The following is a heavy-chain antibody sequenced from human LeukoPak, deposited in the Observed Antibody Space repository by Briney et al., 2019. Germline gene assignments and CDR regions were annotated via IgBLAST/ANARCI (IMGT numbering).Heavy chain of an antibody. CDR3: ARGGSYSYY. V-gene: IGHV3-7*05. CDR2: IKQDGTEK. J-gene: IGHJ4*02. Sequence: RAGGSLRLSCAASGFTSTNNWMSWVRQAPGRGLEWVAKIKQDGTEKYYVDSVKGRFNVSRDNAKNSLYLQMNSLRAEDTAVYYCARGGSYSYYWGQGTLVTVSS. CDR1: GFTSTNNW. D-gene: IGHD1-26*01.